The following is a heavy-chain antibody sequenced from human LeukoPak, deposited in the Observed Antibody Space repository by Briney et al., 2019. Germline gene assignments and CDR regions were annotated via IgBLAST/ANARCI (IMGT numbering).Heavy chain of an antibody. CDR3: ARLYGDYETPAFDI. V-gene: IGHV4-39*01. J-gene: IGHJ3*02. CDR2: MYQSGST. Sequence: SETLSLTCTVSGGSISSSRHYWGWIRQPPGKGLEWIWSMYQSGSTYYNPSLKSRVTISVDTSKNQFSLKLSSVTAADTAVYYCARLYGDYETPAFDIWGQGTMVTVSS. CDR1: GGSISSSRHY. D-gene: IGHD4-17*01.